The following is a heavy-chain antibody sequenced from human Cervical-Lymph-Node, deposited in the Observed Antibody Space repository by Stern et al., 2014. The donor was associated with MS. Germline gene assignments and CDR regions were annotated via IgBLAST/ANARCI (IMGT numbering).Heavy chain of an antibody. CDR1: GFSLSNAKMG. D-gene: IGHD2-2*01. CDR2: IFSNDEK. V-gene: IGHV2-26*01. J-gene: IGHJ6*03. Sequence: ESGPVLVKPTETLTLTCTVSGFSLSNAKMGVSWIRQPPGKALEWLAHIFSNDEKSYSTSLKSRLTISKDTSKSQVVLTMTNMDPVDTATYYCARILRIGAHGIPGWLNYMDVWGQGTTVTVSS. CDR3: ARILRIGAHGIPGWLNYMDV.